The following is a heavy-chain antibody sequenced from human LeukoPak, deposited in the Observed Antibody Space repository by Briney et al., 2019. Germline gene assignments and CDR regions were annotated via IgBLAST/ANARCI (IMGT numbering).Heavy chain of an antibody. Sequence: ASVKVSCKASGYTFTSYGISWVRQAPGQGLEWMGWISAYNGNTNYAQKLQGRVTMTTDTSTSTAYTELRSLRSDDTAVYYCARVRGYYDSSGPRDYWGLGTLVTVSS. CDR3: ARVRGYYDSSGPRDY. V-gene: IGHV1-18*01. J-gene: IGHJ4*02. CDR2: ISAYNGNT. D-gene: IGHD3-22*01. CDR1: GYTFTSYG.